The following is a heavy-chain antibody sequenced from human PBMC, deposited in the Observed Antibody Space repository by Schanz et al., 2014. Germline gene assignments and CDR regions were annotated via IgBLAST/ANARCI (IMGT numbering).Heavy chain of an antibody. CDR2: IYHTGST. CDR3: ARDRGRGDLAGDI. V-gene: IGHV4-34*01. CDR1: GWAFSGYY. D-gene: IGHD4-17*01. Sequence: QVQLQQWGAGLLKPSETLSLTCGVFGWAFSGYYWGWIRQPPGKGLEWIGEIYHTGSTNDNPSIKSRITMSVDTSKTQFSLNLSSAPAADTAVYYCARDRGRGDLAGDIWGQGTMVTVSS. J-gene: IGHJ3*02.